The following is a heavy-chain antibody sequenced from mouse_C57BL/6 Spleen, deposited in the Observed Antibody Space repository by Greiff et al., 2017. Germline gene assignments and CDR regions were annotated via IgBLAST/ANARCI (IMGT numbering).Heavy chain of an antibody. V-gene: IGHV2-5*01. CDR1: GFSLTSYG. CDR2: IWRGGST. D-gene: IGHD1-1*01. Sequence: QVQLQQSGPGLVQPSQSLSITCTVSGFSLTSYGVHWVRQSPGQGLEWLGVIWRGGSTDYNAAIMSRLSITKDNSNSQVFFKMNSLQAADTAIYYCAKEGATTVVATRYFEVWGTGTTVTVSS. J-gene: IGHJ1*03. CDR3: AKEGATTVVATRYFEV.